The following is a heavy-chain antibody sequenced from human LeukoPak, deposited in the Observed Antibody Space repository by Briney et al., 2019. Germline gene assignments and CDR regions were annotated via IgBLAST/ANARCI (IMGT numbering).Heavy chain of an antibody. V-gene: IGHV3-66*04. CDR1: GFNVTTNN. D-gene: IGHD2-21*01. Sequence: PGGSLRLSCVGSGFNVTTNNMYWVRQAPGKGLECVSTCLAGGLLHYADSVRDRFIISRDTSKNTLYLQMNSLTAEDTAVYYCGRRFCNSCPLDFWGQGTLVTGSS. J-gene: IGHJ4*02. CDR2: CLAGGLL. CDR3: GRRFCNSCPLDF.